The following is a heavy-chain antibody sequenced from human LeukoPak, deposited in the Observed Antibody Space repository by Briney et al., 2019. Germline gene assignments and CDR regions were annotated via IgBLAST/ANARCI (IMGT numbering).Heavy chain of an antibody. CDR1: GGTFSTYA. D-gene: IGHD3-22*01. J-gene: IGHJ4*02. V-gene: IGHV1-69*04. CDR3: AREVYYDSSGYYSYYFDY. CDR2: IIPILGAA. Sequence: ASVKVSCKASGGTFSTYAVTWVRQAPGQGLEWMGRIIPILGAANYAQNVQGRITLTADKSTSTAYMELSSLRSEDTAVYYCAREVYYDSSGYYSYYFDYWGQGTLVTVSS.